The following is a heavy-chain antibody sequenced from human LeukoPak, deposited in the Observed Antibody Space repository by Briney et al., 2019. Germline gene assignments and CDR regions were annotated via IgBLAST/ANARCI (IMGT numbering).Heavy chain of an antibody. CDR1: GFTFSSYA. CDR2: ISGSDGST. D-gene: IGHD2-15*01. V-gene: IGHV3-23*01. J-gene: IGHJ4*02. Sequence: GGSLRLSCAASGFTFSSYAMNWVRQAPGKRLEWVSTISGSDGSTYYANSVKGRFTISRDNSKNTLYLQMNSLRAEDTAVYYCAKSKVVAATMGRFDYWGQGTLVTVSS. CDR3: AKSKVVAATMGRFDY.